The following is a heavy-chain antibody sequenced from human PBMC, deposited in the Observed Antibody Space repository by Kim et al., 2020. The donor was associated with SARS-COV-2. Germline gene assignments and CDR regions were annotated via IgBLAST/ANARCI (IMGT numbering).Heavy chain of an antibody. J-gene: IGHJ4*02. CDR3: ARVSRDLWFGDY. Sequence: GGSLRLSCAASGFTFSSYAMHWVRQTPGKGLEWVAVISFDGSNKYYADSVKGRFTISRNNSKNTLYLQMNSLRAEDTAVYYCARVSRDLWFGDYWGQGTLVTVSS. CDR2: ISFDGSNK. CDR1: GFTFSSYA. V-gene: IGHV3-30*04. D-gene: IGHD3-10*01.